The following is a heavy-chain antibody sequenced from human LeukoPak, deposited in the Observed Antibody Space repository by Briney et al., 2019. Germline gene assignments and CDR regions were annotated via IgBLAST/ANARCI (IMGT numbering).Heavy chain of an antibody. J-gene: IGHJ4*02. V-gene: IGHV3-30*19. CDR1: GFPFSSYG. CDR3: ARDPWYYDSSGYHYFDY. CDR2: ISYDGSNK. D-gene: IGHD3-22*01. Sequence: GTSLRLSCAASGFPFSSYGMHWVRQAPGKGLEWVAVISYDGSNKYYADSVKGRFTISRDNSKNTLYLQMNSLRAEDTAVYYCARDPWYYDSSGYHYFDYWGQGTLVTVSS.